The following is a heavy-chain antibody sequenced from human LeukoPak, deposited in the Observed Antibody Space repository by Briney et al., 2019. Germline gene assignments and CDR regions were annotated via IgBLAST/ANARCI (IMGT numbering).Heavy chain of an antibody. V-gene: IGHV3-30*18. CDR2: ISYDGSNK. J-gene: IGHJ4*02. CDR1: GFTFDDYA. CDR3: AKVHGSDSSGYRDHDY. Sequence: GRSLRLSCAASGFTFDDYAMHWVRQAPGKGLEWVAVISYDGSNKYYADSVKGRFTISRDNSKNTLYLQMDSLRAEDTAVYYCAKVHGSDSSGYRDHDYWGQGTLVTVSS. D-gene: IGHD3-22*01.